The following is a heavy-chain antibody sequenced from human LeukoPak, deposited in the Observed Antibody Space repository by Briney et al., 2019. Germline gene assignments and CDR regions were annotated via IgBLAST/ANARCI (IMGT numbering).Heavy chain of an antibody. CDR3: ARGNVHYYDSSGYYYDPYYFDY. CDR2: ISPHNGNA. J-gene: IGHJ4*02. Sequence: ASVKVSCKASGYNFFTYGITWVRQAPGQGLEWMGWISPHNGNANYAQKFQDRVIMTTDTSTNTAFMEVRSLRSEDTAVYYCARGNVHYYDSSGYYYDPYYFDYRGQGTLVTVSS. CDR1: GYNFFTYG. D-gene: IGHD3-22*01. V-gene: IGHV1-18*01.